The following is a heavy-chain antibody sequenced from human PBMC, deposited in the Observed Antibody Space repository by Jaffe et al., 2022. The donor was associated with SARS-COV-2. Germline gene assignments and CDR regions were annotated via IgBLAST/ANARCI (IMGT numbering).Heavy chain of an antibody. J-gene: IGHJ3*02. D-gene: IGHD2-15*01. CDR3: ARWWLTDAFDI. CDR1: GFTFSSYG. Sequence: QVQLVESGGGVVQPGRSLRLSCAASGFTFSSYGMHWVRQAPGKGLEWVAVIWYDGSNKYYADSVKGRFTISRDNSKNTLHLQMNSLRAEDTAVYYCARWWLTDAFDIWGQGTMVTVSS. V-gene: IGHV3-33*01. CDR2: IWYDGSNK.